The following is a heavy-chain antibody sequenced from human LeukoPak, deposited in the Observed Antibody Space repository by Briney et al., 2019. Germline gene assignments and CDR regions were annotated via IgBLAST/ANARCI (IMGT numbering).Heavy chain of an antibody. D-gene: IGHD3-9*01. Sequence: SSETLSLTCAVYGGSFSGYYWSWIRQPPGKGLEWIGEINHSGSTNYNPSLKSRVTISVDTSKNQFSLKLSSVTAADTAVYYCARETYYDILTGPYYYYMDVWGKGTTVTVSS. CDR1: GGSFSGYY. J-gene: IGHJ6*03. CDR3: ARETYYDILTGPYYYYMDV. CDR2: INHSGST. V-gene: IGHV4-34*01.